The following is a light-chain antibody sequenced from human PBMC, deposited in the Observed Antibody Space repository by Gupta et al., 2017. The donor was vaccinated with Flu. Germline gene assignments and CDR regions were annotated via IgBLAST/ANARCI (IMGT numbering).Light chain of an antibody. CDR3: QAWDSNTANWV. CDR2: QDG. J-gene: IGLJ3*02. Sequence: GDKLGNKYVYWYQQKPGQAPVLVIYQDGDRPSGIPERFSGANSGNTAALTISGTQAMDEADYYCQAWDSNTANWVFGGGTKVTVL. CDR1: KLGNKY. V-gene: IGLV3-1*01.